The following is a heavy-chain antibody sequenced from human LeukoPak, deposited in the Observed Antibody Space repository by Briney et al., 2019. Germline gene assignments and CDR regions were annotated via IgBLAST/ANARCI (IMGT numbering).Heavy chain of an antibody. Sequence: GSLRLSCAASGFTFSSYWMSWVRQPPGKGLEWIGEINHSGSTNYNPSLKSRVTISVDTSKNQFSLKLSSVTAADTAVYYCARQRLEVLLWFGEPRRRTFDYWGQGTLVTVSS. V-gene: IGHV4-34*01. CDR2: INHSGST. CDR1: GFTFSSYW. D-gene: IGHD3-10*01. J-gene: IGHJ4*02. CDR3: ARQRLEVLLWFGEPRRRTFDY.